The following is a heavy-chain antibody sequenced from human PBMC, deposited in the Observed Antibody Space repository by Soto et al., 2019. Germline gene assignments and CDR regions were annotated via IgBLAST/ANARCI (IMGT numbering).Heavy chain of an antibody. Sequence: SETLSLTCTASGDSISDYYWNWIRQPAGKGLEWIGHISASGNTNYNPSLRSRVTMSVDTSKNQFSLKVTSVTAADTAVYFCAREAGYCTSTSCSRLMGWFDPWGRGTLVTVSS. J-gene: IGHJ5*02. CDR2: ISASGNT. CDR3: AREAGYCTSTSCSRLMGWFDP. D-gene: IGHD2-2*01. CDR1: GDSISDYY. V-gene: IGHV4-4*07.